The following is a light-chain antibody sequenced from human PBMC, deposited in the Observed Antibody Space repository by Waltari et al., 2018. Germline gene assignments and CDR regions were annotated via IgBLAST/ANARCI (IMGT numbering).Light chain of an antibody. CDR2: EVY. CDR1: NNDIGAYNY. CDR3: SSYAGSSNV. Sequence: QSALTQPPSASGSPGESVTISCIGTNNDIGAYNYVTWHRQYPGRAPKTTIYEVYKRSSGVPDRFSASKSGNTASLTISGLQPDDEADYYCSSYAGSSNVFGTGTTVTV. J-gene: IGLJ1*01. V-gene: IGLV2-8*01.